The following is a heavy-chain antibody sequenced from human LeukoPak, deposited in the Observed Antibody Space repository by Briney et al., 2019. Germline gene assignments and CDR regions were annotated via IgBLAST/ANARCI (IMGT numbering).Heavy chain of an antibody. D-gene: IGHD6-13*01. J-gene: IGHJ4*02. CDR1: GYTFTGYY. CDR2: INPNSGGT. CDR3: ARNPGSKAAAGEADY. Sequence: GASVKVSCKASGYTFTGYYMHWVRQAPGQGLEWMGWINPNSGGTNYAQKFQGRVTMTRDTSISTAYMELSRLRSDDTAVYYCARNPGSKAAAGEADYWGQGTLVTVSS. V-gene: IGHV1-2*02.